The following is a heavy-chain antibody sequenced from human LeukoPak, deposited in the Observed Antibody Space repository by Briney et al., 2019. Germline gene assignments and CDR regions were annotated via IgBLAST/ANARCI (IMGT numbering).Heavy chain of an antibody. CDR3: ARDWGIQQWPPSYFDY. CDR2: FDPSGGST. J-gene: IGHJ4*02. Sequence: ASVKVSCKASGYTFTNYYMHWVRQAPGQGLEWMGIFDPSGGSTTYAQKFQGRVTMTRDTSTSTVYMELTSLRSEDTAMCYCARDWGIQQWPPSYFDYWGQGTLVTVSS. D-gene: IGHD5-18*01. V-gene: IGHV1-46*01. CDR1: GYTFTNYY.